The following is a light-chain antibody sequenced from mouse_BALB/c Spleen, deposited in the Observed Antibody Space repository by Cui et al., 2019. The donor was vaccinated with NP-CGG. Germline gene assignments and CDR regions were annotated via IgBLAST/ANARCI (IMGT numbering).Light chain of an antibody. V-gene: IGLV1*01. CDR2: GTN. J-gene: IGLJ1*01. Sequence: QAVVTQESALTTSPGETGTLNCRSSTGAVTTNNFANWVQEKPDHLFTGLIGGTNNRAPGVPARFSGSLIGDKAALTITGAQPEDEAIYFCALWYSNHWVFGGGTKLTVL. CDR3: ALWYSNHWV. CDR1: TGAVTTNNF.